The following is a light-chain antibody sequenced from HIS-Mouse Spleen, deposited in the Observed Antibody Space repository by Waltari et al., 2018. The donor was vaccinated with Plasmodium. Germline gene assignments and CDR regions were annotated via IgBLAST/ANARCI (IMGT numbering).Light chain of an antibody. Sequence: SYELTQPPSVSVSPGQTATLTCSGDALPKKYSSWYQQKSGQASVLFIYEDSKRPSGIPERFSGSSSGTMATLTISGAQVEDEADYYCYSTDSSGNHRVFGGGTKLTVL. J-gene: IGLJ3*02. CDR3: YSTDSSGNHRV. V-gene: IGLV3-10*01. CDR2: EDS. CDR1: ALPKKY.